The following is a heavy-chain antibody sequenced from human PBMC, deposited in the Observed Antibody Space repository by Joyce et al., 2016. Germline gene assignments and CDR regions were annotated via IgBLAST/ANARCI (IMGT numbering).Heavy chain of an antibody. V-gene: IGHV4-39*07. Sequence: QQQLRESGPRLVKPSENLSLICNVSGDPISSSRYYWNWNRQSPGKGLEWIGSIFYTRSTYYHPTRPRRVAMSVDTSKNQFSLRLSSMTAADAAVYFCGRVVCSGGSCYAVDLWGQGALVTVSS. CDR3: GRVVCSGGSCYAVDL. CDR1: GDPISSSRYY. D-gene: IGHD2-15*01. CDR2: IFYTRST. J-gene: IGHJ5*02.